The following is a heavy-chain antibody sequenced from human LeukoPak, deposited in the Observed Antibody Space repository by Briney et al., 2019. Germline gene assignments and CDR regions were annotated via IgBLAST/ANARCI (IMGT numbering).Heavy chain of an antibody. J-gene: IGHJ4*02. D-gene: IGHD3-16*01. Sequence: GGSLRLSCAASGFTFSSYAMSWVRQAPGKGLEWVSAISGSGGNTYYADSVKGRFTISRDNSKNTLYLQMNSLRAEDTAVYYCAARGGDYFDYWGQGTLVTVPS. V-gene: IGHV3-23*01. CDR3: AARGGDYFDY. CDR1: GFTFSSYA. CDR2: ISGSGGNT.